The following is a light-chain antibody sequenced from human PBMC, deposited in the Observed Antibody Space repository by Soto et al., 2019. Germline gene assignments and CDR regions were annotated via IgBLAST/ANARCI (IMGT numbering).Light chain of an antibody. V-gene: IGKV2-28*01. CDR1: QGPLHSNGNTY. CDR3: MNAVQTLT. CDR2: SAS. Sequence: DIVMTQSPLSLAVTLGEPASISCRSSQGPLHSNGNTYLDWYLQKPGQSPQLLIYSASNRASGVPDRFSGSGSGTDFTLKISRVEAEDVGVYYCMNAVQTLTFGGGTKVEIK. J-gene: IGKJ4*01.